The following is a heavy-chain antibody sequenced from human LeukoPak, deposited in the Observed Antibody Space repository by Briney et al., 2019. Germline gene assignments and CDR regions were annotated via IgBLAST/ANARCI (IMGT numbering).Heavy chain of an antibody. D-gene: IGHD1-14*01. CDR1: GYTFTSYT. V-gene: IGHV1-3*03. J-gene: IGHJ3*01. CDR3: ARERGIRDAFDF. Sequence: ASVKVYCKASGYTFTSYTIHWVRQDPGQSLDWMGWISVGNGDSKCSQEFQGRVTLTRDTSATTAYLEVSSLRPEDMAVYYCARERGIRDAFDFWGQGTMVTVSS. CDR2: ISVGNGDS.